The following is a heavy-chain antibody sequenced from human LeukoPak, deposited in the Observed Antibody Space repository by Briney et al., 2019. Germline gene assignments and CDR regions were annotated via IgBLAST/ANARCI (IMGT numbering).Heavy chain of an antibody. J-gene: IGHJ5*02. Sequence: ETLSLTCTVSGYSISSGYYWGWIRQPPGKGLEWIGSIYHSGSTYYNPSLKSRVTISVDTSKNQFSLELSSVTAADTAVYYCARNIVLMVYASNWFDPWGQGTLVTVSS. CDR1: GYSISSGYY. D-gene: IGHD2-8*01. CDR2: IYHSGST. V-gene: IGHV4-38-2*02. CDR3: ARNIVLMVYASNWFDP.